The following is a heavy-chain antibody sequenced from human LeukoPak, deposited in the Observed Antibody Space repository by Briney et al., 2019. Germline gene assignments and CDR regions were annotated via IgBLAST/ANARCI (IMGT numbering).Heavy chain of an antibody. J-gene: IGHJ5*02. V-gene: IGHV4-38-2*02. Sequence: PSETLSLTCTVSGYSISSGYYWGWIRQPPGKGLEWIGSIYHSGSTYYNPSLKSRVTISVDTSKNQFSLKLSSVTAADTAVYYCAREGQVRWFDPWGQGTLVTVSS. CDR1: GYSISSGYY. D-gene: IGHD3-10*01. CDR3: AREGQVRWFDP. CDR2: IYHSGST.